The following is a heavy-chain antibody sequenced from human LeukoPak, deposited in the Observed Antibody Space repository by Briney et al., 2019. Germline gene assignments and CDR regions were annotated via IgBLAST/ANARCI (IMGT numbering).Heavy chain of an antibody. V-gene: IGHV3-9*01. D-gene: IGHD3-10*01. Sequence: GGSLRLSCAASGFTFDDYAMHWVRQPPGKGLEWVSGISWNSGSIDYADSVKGRFTISRDNAKNSLYLQLNSLRAEDTAVYYCAKGSYYGSGSYLDYWGQGTLVTVSS. CDR1: GFTFDDYA. J-gene: IGHJ4*02. CDR3: AKGSYYGSGSYLDY. CDR2: ISWNSGSI.